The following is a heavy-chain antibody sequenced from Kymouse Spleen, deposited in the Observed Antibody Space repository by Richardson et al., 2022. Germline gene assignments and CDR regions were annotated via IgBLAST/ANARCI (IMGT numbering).Heavy chain of an antibody. CDR1: GGSFSGYY. Sequence: QVQLQQWGAGLLKPSETLSLTCAVYGGSFSGYYWSWIRQPPGKGLEWIGEINHSGSTNYNPSLKSRVTISVDTSKNQFSLKLSSVTAADTAVYYCARSLYNWNPFDLWGRGTLVTVSS. J-gene: IGHJ2*01. V-gene: IGHV4-34*01. CDR3: ARSLYNWNPFDL. CDR2: INHSGST. D-gene: IGHD1-20*01,IGHD1-7*01.